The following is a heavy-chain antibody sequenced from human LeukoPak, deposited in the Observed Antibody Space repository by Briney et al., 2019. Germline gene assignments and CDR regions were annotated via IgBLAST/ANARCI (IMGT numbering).Heavy chain of an antibody. CDR2: IIPILGIA. CDR3: ARDLSISSTSCPSH. D-gene: IGHD2-2*01. J-gene: IGHJ4*02. CDR1: GGTFSSYA. V-gene: IGHV1-69*04. Sequence: SVKVPCKASGGTFSSYAISWVRQAPGQGLEWMGRIIPILGIANYAQKFQGRVTITADKSTSTAYMELSSLRSEDTAVYYCARDLSISSTSCPSHWGQGTLVTVSS.